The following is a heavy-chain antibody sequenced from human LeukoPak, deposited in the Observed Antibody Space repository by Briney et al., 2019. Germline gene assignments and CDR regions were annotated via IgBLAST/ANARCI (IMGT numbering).Heavy chain of an antibody. CDR2: IHNYGST. V-gene: IGHV3-66*01. CDR1: GFAVSINY. J-gene: IGHJ4*02. CDR3: VRGFLQLTPYYFDY. D-gene: IGHD1-1*01. Sequence: GGSLRLSCAASGFAVSINYMNWIRQSPEKGLELVSIIHNYGSTYYADYVKGRFTVSRDNSKNTVSLQMDSLRVDDTGIYYCVRGFLQLTPYYFDYWGQAALVTVSS.